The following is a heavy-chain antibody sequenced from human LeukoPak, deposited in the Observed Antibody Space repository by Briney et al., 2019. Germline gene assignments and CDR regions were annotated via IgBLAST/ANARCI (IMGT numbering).Heavy chain of an antibody. CDR2: ISGSGGST. Sequence: PGGSLRLSCAVSGFSFSTYAVSWVRQAPGKGLEWVSGISGSGGSTYYADSVKGRFTISRDNSKNTLYVQMKSLRAEDTAVYYCAKGSASSGYYSTFDYWGQGTLVTVSS. D-gene: IGHD3-22*01. V-gene: IGHV3-23*01. J-gene: IGHJ4*02. CDR1: GFSFSTYA. CDR3: AKGSASSGYYSTFDY.